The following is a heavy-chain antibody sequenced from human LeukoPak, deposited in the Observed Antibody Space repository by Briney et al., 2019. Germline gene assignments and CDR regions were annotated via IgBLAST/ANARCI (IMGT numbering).Heavy chain of an antibody. CDR2: IWYDGSNK. V-gene: IGHV3-33*01. CDR1: GFTFSSYG. J-gene: IGHJ4*02. Sequence: PGGSLRLSCAASGFTFSSYGMHWVREAPGKGLEGVAVIWYDGSNKYYADSVKRRFTISRDNSKNTLYLQMNSLRAEDTAVYYCASEGGYGPFDYWGQGTLVTVSS. D-gene: IGHD5-12*01. CDR3: ASEGGYGPFDY.